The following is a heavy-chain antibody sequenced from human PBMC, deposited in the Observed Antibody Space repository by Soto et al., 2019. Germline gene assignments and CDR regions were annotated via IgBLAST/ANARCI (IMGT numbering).Heavy chain of an antibody. CDR2: XXXSXSXG. D-gene: IGHD3-9*01. CDR1: GYIFINYW. J-gene: IGHJ4*02. Sequence: GESLKISCKGSGYIFINYWIIWVRQMPGKGLEXMGRXXXSXSXGXYXXXFQGHVTISVDKSITTAYLQWNSLKPSHTAIYYCARLGSSDWPDDNWGQGTPVTVSS. V-gene: IGHV5-10-1*01. CDR3: ARLGSSDWPDDN.